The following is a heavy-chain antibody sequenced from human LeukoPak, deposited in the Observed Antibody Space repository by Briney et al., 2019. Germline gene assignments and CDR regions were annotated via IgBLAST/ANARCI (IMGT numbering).Heavy chain of an antibody. CDR2: IIPIFGTA. J-gene: IGHJ6*03. V-gene: IGHV1-69*05. Sequence: SVKVSCKASGGTFSSYAISWVRQAPGQGLEWMGGIIPIFGTANYAQKFQGRVTITTDESTSTAYMEPSSLRSEDTAVYYCARATTTGDFWSGYYRYYYYYMDVWGKGTTVTVSS. D-gene: IGHD3-3*01. CDR3: ARATTTGDFWSGYYRYYYYYMDV. CDR1: GGTFSSYA.